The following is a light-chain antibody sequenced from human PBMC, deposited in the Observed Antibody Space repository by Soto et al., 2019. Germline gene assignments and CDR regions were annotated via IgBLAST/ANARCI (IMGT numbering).Light chain of an antibody. CDR2: DAS. V-gene: IGKV3D-20*02. CDR3: QHRSNWPPGIP. J-gene: IGKJ5*01. CDR1: QSVSSSY. Sequence: DILLTLSVATLSLSQEERATLSCGASQSVSSSYVAWYQHRPGLAPRLLIHDASSRATGIPDRFSGSGSGTDFTLTISSLEPEDFAVYYCQHRSNWPPGIPSCQGTRLEVK.